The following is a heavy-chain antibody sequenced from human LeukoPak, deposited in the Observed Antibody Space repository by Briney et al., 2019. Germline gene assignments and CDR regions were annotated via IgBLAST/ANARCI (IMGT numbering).Heavy chain of an antibody. D-gene: IGHD3-16*01. V-gene: IGHV3-11*06. CDR3: VRSYGMDV. J-gene: IGHJ6*02. Sequence: PGGSLRLSCAASGFTFSDYYMTWIRQAPGKGLEWLSYISTTSAYSNYADSVKGRFTISRDNAKNSLYLQLNSLRAEDTALCYCVRSYGMDVWGQGTTVTVSS. CDR1: GFTFSDYY. CDR2: ISTTSAYS.